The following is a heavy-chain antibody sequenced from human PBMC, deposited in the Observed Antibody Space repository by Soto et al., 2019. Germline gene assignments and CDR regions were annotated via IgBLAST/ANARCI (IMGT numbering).Heavy chain of an antibody. D-gene: IGHD6-19*01. CDR2: INSDGSTT. CDR1: GFTFSTYW. Sequence: PGGSLRLSCAASGFTFSTYWMHWVRQAPGKGLVWVSRINSDGSTTSYADSVKGRFTVSRDNAKNTLYLQVNSLRAEDTAVYYCAKVGSSGWYILDYWGQGTLVTVSS. J-gene: IGHJ4*02. CDR3: AKVGSSGWYILDY. V-gene: IGHV3-74*01.